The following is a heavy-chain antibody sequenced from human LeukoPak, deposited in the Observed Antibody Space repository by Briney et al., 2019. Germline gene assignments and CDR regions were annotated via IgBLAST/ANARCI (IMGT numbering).Heavy chain of an antibody. D-gene: IGHD6-6*01. CDR3: AGDRHSARGIAARPGDDY. V-gene: IGHV1-58*01. J-gene: IGHJ4*02. CDR1: GFTFTSSA. CDR2: IVVGSGNT. Sequence: SVKVSCKASGFTFTSSAVQWVRQARGQRLEWIGWIVVGSGNTNYAQKFQGRVTITADKSTSTAYMELSSLRSEDTAVYYCAGDRHSARGIAARPGDDYWGQGTLVTVSS.